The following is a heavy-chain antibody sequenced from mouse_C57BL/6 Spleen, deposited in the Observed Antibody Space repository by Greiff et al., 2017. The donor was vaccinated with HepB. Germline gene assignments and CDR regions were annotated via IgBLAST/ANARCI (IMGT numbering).Heavy chain of an antibody. CDR3: ANDGYAAMDY. D-gene: IGHD2-3*01. J-gene: IGHJ4*01. CDR2: IYPGDGDT. Sequence: VQVVESGPELVKPGASVKISCKASGYAFSSSWMNWVKQRPGKGLEWIGRIYPGDGDTNYNGKFKGKATLTADKSSSTAYMQLSSLTSEDSAVYFCANDGYAAMDYWGQGTSVTVSS. V-gene: IGHV1-82*01. CDR1: GYAFSSSW.